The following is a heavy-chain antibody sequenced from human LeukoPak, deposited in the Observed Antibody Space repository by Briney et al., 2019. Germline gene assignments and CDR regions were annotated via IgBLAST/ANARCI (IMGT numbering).Heavy chain of an antibody. CDR1: GGSISSSY. V-gene: IGHV4-4*07. Sequence: SETLSLTCTVSGGSISSSYWNWIRQPAGKGLEWIGRIYTSGSTNYNPSLKSRVTISVDTSKNQFSLKLSSVTAADTAVYYCARVSPYREYYFDYWGQGTLVTVSS. D-gene: IGHD3-16*01. J-gene: IGHJ4*02. CDR3: ARVSPYREYYFDY. CDR2: IYTSGST.